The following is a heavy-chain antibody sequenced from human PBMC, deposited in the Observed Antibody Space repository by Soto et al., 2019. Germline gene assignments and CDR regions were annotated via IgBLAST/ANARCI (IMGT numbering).Heavy chain of an antibody. CDR2: INPSGGST. Sequence: GASVKVSCKASGYTFTSYYMHWVRQAPGQGLEWMGIINPSGGSTSYAQKFQGRVTMTRDTSTSTVYMELSSLRSEDTAVYYCARGADCSSTSCPDPRADWFDPWGQGTLVTVSS. D-gene: IGHD2-2*01. J-gene: IGHJ5*02. CDR1: GYTFTSYY. CDR3: ARGADCSSTSCPDPRADWFDP. V-gene: IGHV1-46*03.